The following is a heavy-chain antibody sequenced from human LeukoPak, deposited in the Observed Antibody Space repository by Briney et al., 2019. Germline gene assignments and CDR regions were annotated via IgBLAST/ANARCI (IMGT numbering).Heavy chain of an antibody. V-gene: IGHV3-48*03. Sequence: PGGSLRLSCAASGFTFSSYEMNWVRQAPGKGLEWVSYISSSGTTKYYADSVKGRFTISRDNVKNSLYLQMNSLRAEETAVYYCARDRGLNSYGLDYWGQGTLVTVSS. CDR2: ISSSGTTK. D-gene: IGHD5-18*01. CDR1: GFTFSSYE. CDR3: ARDRGLNSYGLDY. J-gene: IGHJ4*02.